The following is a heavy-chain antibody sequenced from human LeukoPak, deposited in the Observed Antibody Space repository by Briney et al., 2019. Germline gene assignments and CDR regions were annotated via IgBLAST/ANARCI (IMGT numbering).Heavy chain of an antibody. J-gene: IGHJ4*02. CDR3: AREPMTTVTTADY. D-gene: IGHD4-17*01. V-gene: IGHV3-30*02. CDR2: IRYGGSNK. CDR1: GFTFSSYG. Sequence: RGSLRLSCAASGFTFSSYGMHWVRQAPGKGLEWVAIIRYGGSNKYYADSVKGRFTISRDNSKNTLYLQMNSLRAEDTAVYYCAREPMTTVTTADYWGQGTLVTVSS.